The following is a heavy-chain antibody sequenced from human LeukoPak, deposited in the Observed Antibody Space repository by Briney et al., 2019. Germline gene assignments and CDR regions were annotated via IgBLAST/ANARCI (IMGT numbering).Heavy chain of an antibody. CDR2: IYTSGST. D-gene: IGHD3-3*01. CDR1: GGSISSYY. Sequence: SETLSLTCTVSGGSISSYYWRWIRQPAGKGLEWIGRIYTSGSTNYNPSLKSRVTMSVDTSKNQFSLKLSSVTAADTAVYYCARDRDDFWSGYYSYFDYWGQGTLVTVSS. CDR3: ARDRDDFWSGYYSYFDY. V-gene: IGHV4-4*07. J-gene: IGHJ4*02.